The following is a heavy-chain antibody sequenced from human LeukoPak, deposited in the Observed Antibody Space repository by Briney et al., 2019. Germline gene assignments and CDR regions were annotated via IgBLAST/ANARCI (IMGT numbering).Heavy chain of an antibody. CDR1: EFTFSNYG. CDR2: VRSDGNVK. V-gene: IGHV3-30*02. CDR3: ATAGHDY. D-gene: IGHD2-21*02. J-gene: IGHJ4*02. Sequence: GGSLRLSCAASEFTFSNYGMHWVRQAPGKGLEWVTFVRSDGNVKYYADSVKGRFTISRDNSKNTLYLQMTSLRVEDTAIYYCATAGHDYWGQGSLVTVSS.